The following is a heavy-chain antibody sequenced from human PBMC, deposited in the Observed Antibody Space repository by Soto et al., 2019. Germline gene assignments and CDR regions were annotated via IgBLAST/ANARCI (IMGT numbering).Heavy chain of an antibody. CDR3: ASIAAAGKVSVFDY. CDR2: IKQDGSEK. CDR1: GFTFSSYW. D-gene: IGHD6-13*01. Sequence: EGSLRLSCAASGFTFSSYWMSWVRQAPGKGLEWVANIKQDGSEKYYVDSVKGRFTISRDNAKNSLYLQMNSLRAEDTAVYYCASIAAAGKVSVFDYWGQGTLVTVSS. V-gene: IGHV3-7*01. J-gene: IGHJ4*02.